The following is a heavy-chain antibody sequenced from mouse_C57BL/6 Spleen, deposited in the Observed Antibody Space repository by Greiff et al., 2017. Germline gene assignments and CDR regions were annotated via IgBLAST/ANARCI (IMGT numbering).Heavy chain of an antibody. CDR1: GYTFTGYC. Sequence: QVQLQQPGTELVKPGASVKLSCKASGYTFTGYCMHWVKQRPGQGLEWIGNINPRNGGTNYNEKFKGKATLTEDKSSSTAYMQLSSLASEDSAVYCCASSGFGDWGQGTTLTVAS. D-gene: IGHD6-1*01. CDR3: ASSGFGD. J-gene: IGHJ2*01. V-gene: IGHV1-53*01. CDR2: INPRNGGT.